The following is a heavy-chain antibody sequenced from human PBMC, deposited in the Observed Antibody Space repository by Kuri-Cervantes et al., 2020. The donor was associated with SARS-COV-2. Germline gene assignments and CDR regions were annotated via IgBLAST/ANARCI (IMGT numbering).Heavy chain of an antibody. J-gene: IGHJ5*02. CDR1: GYSISSGYY. CDR3: ARHASGYSSSWYNWFDP. CDR2: IYHSGST. V-gene: IGHV4-38-2*01. Sequence: SETLSLTCAVSGYSISSGYYWGWIRQPPGKGLEWIGSIYHSGSTYYNPSLKSRVTISVDTSKNQFSLKLSSVTAADTAVYYCARHASGYSSSWYNWFDPWGQGTLVTVSS. D-gene: IGHD6-13*01.